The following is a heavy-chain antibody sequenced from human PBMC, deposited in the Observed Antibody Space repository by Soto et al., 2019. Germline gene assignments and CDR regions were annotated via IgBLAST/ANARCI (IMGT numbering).Heavy chain of an antibody. V-gene: IGHV3-49*03. CDR2: IRSKAYGGTT. CDR1: GFTFGDYA. CDR3: TRDRRHSSSWYWGEVDYYGMDV. Sequence: HPWGSLRLSCTASGFTFGDYAMSWFRQAPGKGLEWVGFIRSKAYGGTTEYAASVKGRFTISRDDSKSIAYLQMNSLKTEDTAVYYCTRDRRHSSSWYWGEVDYYGMDVWGQGTTVTVSS. J-gene: IGHJ6*02. D-gene: IGHD6-13*01.